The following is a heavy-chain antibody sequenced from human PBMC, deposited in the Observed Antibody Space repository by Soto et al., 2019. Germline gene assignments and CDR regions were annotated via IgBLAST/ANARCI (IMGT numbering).Heavy chain of an antibody. V-gene: IGHV3-72*01. CDR3: ARGRTADQTWDFDY. Sequence: EVQLVESGGGLVQPGGSLRLSCEASGFTLSDHYMDWVRQAPGKGLEWVGRSRNSAYSYTTEYAASVTGRFTVSRDDSRNSLYLQMNTLKSDDTAVYYWARGRTADQTWDFDYWGQRTLVNVSS. CDR2: SRNSAYSYTT. D-gene: IGHD6-13*01. J-gene: IGHJ4*02. CDR1: GFTLSDHY.